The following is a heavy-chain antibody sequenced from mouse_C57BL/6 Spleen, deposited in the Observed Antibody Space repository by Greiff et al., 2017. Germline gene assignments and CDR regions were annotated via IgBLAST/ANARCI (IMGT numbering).Heavy chain of an antibody. CDR2: IDPSGSYT. V-gene: IGHV1-69*01. CDR1: GYTFTSYW. J-gene: IGHJ4*01. Sequence: VQLQQPGAELVMPGASVKLSCKASGYTFTSYWMHWVKQRPGQGLEWIGEIDPSGSYTNYKPMIKGKSTFTGDKSSSTDYMQHSSLTSEDSAVYCGERPGRRYAMDYWGQGTSVTVSS. CDR3: ERPGRRYAMDY.